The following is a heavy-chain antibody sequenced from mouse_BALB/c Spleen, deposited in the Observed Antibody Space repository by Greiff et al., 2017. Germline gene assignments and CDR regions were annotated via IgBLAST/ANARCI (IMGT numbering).Heavy chain of an antibody. Sequence: VQLQESGPGLVAPSQSLSITCTVSGFSLTSYGVHWVRQPPGKGLEWLGVIWAGGSTNYNSALMSRLSISKDNSKSQVFLKMNSLQTDDTAMYYCARGRDGYWYFDVWGAGTTVTVSS. D-gene: IGHD2-3*01. J-gene: IGHJ1*01. CDR3: ARGRDGYWYFDV. V-gene: IGHV2-9*02. CDR2: IWAGGST. CDR1: GFSLTSYG.